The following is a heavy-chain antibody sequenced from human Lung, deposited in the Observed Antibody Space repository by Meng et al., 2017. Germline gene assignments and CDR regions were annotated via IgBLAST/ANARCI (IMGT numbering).Heavy chain of an antibody. D-gene: IGHD1-7*01. CDR3: ARETLRELGLFHY. CDR1: GDSIPRTQW. CDR2: ISHSGST. V-gene: IGHV4-4*02. Sequence: QRQRPAPTLVSPSGPLSLAVAVSGDSIPRTQWLSWLRQTPGKGLEWIGEISHSGSTVYRPSLQGRVSISLDKSNNEFSLKLTSVTAADTAVYYCARETLRELGLFHYWGQGILVTVSS. J-gene: IGHJ4*02.